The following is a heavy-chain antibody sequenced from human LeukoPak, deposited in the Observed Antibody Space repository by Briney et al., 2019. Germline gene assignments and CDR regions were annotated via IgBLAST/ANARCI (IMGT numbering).Heavy chain of an antibody. CDR1: GYTFTSYA. V-gene: IGHV1-69*13. D-gene: IGHD1-1*01. Sequence: GASVTVSCTASGYTFTSYAISWVRQAPGQGLEWMGGIIPIFGTANYAQKFQGRVTITADESTSTAYMELSSLRSEDTAVYYCARLGTGTTSADYWGQGTLVTVSS. J-gene: IGHJ4*02. CDR2: IIPIFGTA. CDR3: ARLGTGTTSADY.